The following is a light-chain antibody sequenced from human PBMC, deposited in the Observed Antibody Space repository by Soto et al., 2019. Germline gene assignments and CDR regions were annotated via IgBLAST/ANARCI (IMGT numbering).Light chain of an antibody. CDR3: QQYGSSLIT. Sequence: EIVLTQSPGTLSLSPGERATLSCRASQSVNNNYLAWHQQKPGQAPRLLIFGASSRATGIPDRFSGSGSGTDFTLTISRVEPEDFAVYYCQQYGSSLITFGRGTKVDIK. V-gene: IGKV3-20*01. CDR1: QSVNNNY. CDR2: GAS. J-gene: IGKJ4*01.